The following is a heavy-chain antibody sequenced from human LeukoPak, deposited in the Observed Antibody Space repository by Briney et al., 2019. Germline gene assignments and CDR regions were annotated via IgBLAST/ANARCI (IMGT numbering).Heavy chain of an antibody. Sequence: PGGSLRLSCAASGFTFSSYSMNWVRQAPGKGLEWVSYISSSSSTIYYADSVKGRFTISRDNAKNSLYLQMNSLRAEDTAVYYCARVMVFYYDDRWDYFDYWGQGTLVTVSS. D-gene: IGHD3-22*01. V-gene: IGHV3-48*04. J-gene: IGHJ4*02. CDR3: ARVMVFYYDDRWDYFDY. CDR2: ISSSSSTI. CDR1: GFTFSSYS.